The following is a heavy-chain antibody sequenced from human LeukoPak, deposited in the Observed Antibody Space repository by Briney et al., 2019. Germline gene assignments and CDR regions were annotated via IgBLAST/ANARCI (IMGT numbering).Heavy chain of an antibody. D-gene: IGHD4-23*01. J-gene: IGHJ4*02. CDR2: ISGSGGNT. V-gene: IGHV3-23*01. Sequence: GGSLRLSCAASGFTFSSYAMSWVRQAPGKGLEWVSAISGSGGNTYYADSVKGRFTISRANSKSTLYLQMNSLRAEDTAVYYCAKDQYGGNPQYYFDYWGQGTLVTVSS. CDR3: AKDQYGGNPQYYFDY. CDR1: GFTFSSYA.